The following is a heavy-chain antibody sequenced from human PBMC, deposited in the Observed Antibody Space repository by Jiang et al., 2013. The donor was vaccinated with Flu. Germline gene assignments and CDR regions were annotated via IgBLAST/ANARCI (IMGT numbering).Heavy chain of an antibody. V-gene: IGHV3-33*05. CDR1: GFTFSSYG. CDR2: ISYDGSNK. Sequence: VQLLESGGGVVQPGRSLRLSCAASGFTFSSYGMHWVRQAPGKGLEWVAVISYDGSNKYYADSVKGRFTISRDNSKNTLYLQMNSLRAEDTAVYYCARALGGGGYSYVYYYYYGMDVWGQGTTVTVSS. CDR3: ARALGGGGYSYVYYYYYGMDV. J-gene: IGHJ6*02. D-gene: IGHD5-18*01.